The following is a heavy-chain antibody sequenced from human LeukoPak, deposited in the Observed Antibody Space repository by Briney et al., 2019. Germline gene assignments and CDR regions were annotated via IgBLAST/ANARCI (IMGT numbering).Heavy chain of an antibody. D-gene: IGHD6-13*01. V-gene: IGHV1-69*13. CDR1: GGTFSSYA. J-gene: IGHJ4*02. CDR3: ARGEDEEQQLSPFDY. Sequence: TVKVSCKASGGTFSSYAISWVRQAPGQGLEWMGGIIPIFGTANYAQKFQGRVTITADESTSTAYMELSSLRAEDTAVYYCARGEDEEQQLSPFDYWGQGTLVTVSS. CDR2: IIPIFGTA.